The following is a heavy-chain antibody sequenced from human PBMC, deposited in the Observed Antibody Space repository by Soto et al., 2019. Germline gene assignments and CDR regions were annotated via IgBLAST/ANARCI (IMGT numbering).Heavy chain of an antibody. CDR3: AAGELWSGYHAGWFDP. D-gene: IGHD3-3*01. J-gene: IGHJ5*02. CDR1: GGSFSGYY. Sequence: QVQLQQWGAGLLKPSETLSLTCAVYGGSFSGYYWSWIRQPPGKGLEWLGEINHSGSTNYNPSLKSRVTISVDASKDQFSLKLSSVTAADTAVYYCAAGELWSGYHAGWFDPWGQGTLVTVSS. CDR2: INHSGST. V-gene: IGHV4-34*01.